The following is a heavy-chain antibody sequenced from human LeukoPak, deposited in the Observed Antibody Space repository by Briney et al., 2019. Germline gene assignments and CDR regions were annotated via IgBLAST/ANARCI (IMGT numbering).Heavy chain of an antibody. Sequence: GGSLRLSCAASGFTFSSYAMSWVRQAPGKGLEWVSGISGGGVTYYADSVKGRFTISRDNSKNTLFLQMNSLRAEDTAVYYCAKPHSPHDPSYFVVVPAAMDYWGQGTLVTVSS. CDR1: GFTFSSYA. V-gene: IGHV3-23*01. CDR2: ISGGGVT. D-gene: IGHD2-2*01. CDR3: AKPHSPHDPSYFVVVPAAMDY. J-gene: IGHJ4*02.